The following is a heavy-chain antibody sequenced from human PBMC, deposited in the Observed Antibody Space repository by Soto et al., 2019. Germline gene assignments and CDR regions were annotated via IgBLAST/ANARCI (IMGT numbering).Heavy chain of an antibody. Sequence: QITLKESGPTLVKPTQTLTLTCTFSGFSLSTSGVGVGWIRQPPGKALEWLALIYWDDDKRYRPSLKSRLPIXNXXSRHPVVLTMTNMAPVDTATYYCAHKGDGSRAFKYWGQGPLVTVSS. CDR2: IYWDDDK. CDR1: GFSLSTSGVG. D-gene: IGHD1-26*01. J-gene: IGHJ4*02. V-gene: IGHV2-5*02. CDR3: AHKGDGSRAFKY.